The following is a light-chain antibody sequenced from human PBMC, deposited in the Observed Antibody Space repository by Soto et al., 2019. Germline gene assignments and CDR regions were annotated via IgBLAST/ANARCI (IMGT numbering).Light chain of an antibody. Sequence: QSALTQPPSASGSPGQSVTISCTGTSGDIGGYDYVSWYQQHPGKAPKLMIYEVTKRPLGVPDRFSGSKSGNTASLTVSGLQAEDEADSYCSSYAGSNNNYAFGNGTKV. CDR3: SSYAGSNNNYA. CDR2: EVT. CDR1: SGDIGGYDY. J-gene: IGLJ1*01. V-gene: IGLV2-8*01.